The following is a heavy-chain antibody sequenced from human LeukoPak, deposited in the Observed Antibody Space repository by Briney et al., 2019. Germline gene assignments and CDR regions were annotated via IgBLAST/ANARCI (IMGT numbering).Heavy chain of an antibody. D-gene: IGHD3-10*01. CDR2: IYYSGST. CDR3: ARTYYYGSGSYQGWFDP. J-gene: IGHJ5*02. V-gene: IGHV4-59*01. Sequence: SETLSLTCTVSGGSISSYYWSWIRQPPGKGLEWIGYIYYSGSTNYNPSLKSRVTISVDTSKNQCSLKLSSVTAADTAVYYCARTYYYGSGSYQGWFDPWGQGTLVTVSS. CDR1: GGSISSYY.